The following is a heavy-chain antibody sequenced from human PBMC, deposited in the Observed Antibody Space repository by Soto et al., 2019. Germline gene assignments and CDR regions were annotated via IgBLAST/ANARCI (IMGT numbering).Heavy chain of an antibody. Sequence: EVQLLESGGGLVQPGGSLRLSCAASGVTFSTYAMSWVRQPPGKGLEWVSGISDNGDSTYYAAFVKGRFTISRDNSKNTLYLQMNSLRAEDTAVYYCAKKGSGWFDYWGQGTLVTVSS. CDR1: GVTFSTYA. D-gene: IGHD6-19*01. J-gene: IGHJ5*01. V-gene: IGHV3-23*01. CDR2: ISDNGDST. CDR3: AKKGSGWFDY.